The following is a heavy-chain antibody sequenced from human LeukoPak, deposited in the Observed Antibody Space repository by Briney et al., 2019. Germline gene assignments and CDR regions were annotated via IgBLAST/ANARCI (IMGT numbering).Heavy chain of an antibody. Sequence: ASVKVSCKASGYTFTSYDINWVRQATGQGLEWMGWMNPNSGNTGYAQKFQGRVTMTRNTSISTAYMELSSLRSEDTAVYYCGRAVVVPYYYYGMDVWGQGTTVTVSS. D-gene: IGHD2-2*01. J-gene: IGHJ6*02. V-gene: IGHV1-8*01. CDR1: GYTFTSYD. CDR3: GRAVVVPYYYYGMDV. CDR2: MNPNSGNT.